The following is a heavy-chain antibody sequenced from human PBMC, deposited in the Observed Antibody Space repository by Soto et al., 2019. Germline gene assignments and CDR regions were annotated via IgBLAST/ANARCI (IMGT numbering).Heavy chain of an antibody. CDR1: GGTFSSYA. D-gene: IGHD1-1*01. Sequence: QVQLVQSGAEVKKPGSSVKVSCKASGGTFSSYAISWVRQAPGQGLEWMGGIIPIFGTANYAQKFQGRVTITADESTITAYMERSSLRAEDTAVYYCARDRVPDHDAFGIWGQGTMVTVSS. J-gene: IGHJ3*02. V-gene: IGHV1-69*12. CDR3: ARDRVPDHDAFGI. CDR2: IIPIFGTA.